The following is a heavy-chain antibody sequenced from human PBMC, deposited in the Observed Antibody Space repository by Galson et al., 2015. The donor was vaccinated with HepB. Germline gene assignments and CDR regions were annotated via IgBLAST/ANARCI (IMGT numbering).Heavy chain of an antibody. CDR2: ISASGADT. D-gene: IGHD3-16*01. CDR3: AKGRYASRSHFDS. CDR1: GFTFSNYA. J-gene: IGHJ4*02. V-gene: IGHV3-23*01. Sequence: LRLSCAASGFTFSNYAMSWVRQARGKGLEWVSTISASGADTKYAESVNGRFTISRDNANNTLSLQMTSPRDEDTALYFCAKGRYASRSHFDSWGQGALVTVYS.